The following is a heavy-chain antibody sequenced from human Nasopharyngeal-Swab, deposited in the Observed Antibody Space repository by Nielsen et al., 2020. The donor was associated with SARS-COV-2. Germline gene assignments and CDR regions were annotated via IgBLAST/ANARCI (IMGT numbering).Heavy chain of an antibody. D-gene: IGHD2/OR15-2a*01. CDR1: GCSISGYY. J-gene: IGHJ5*01. CDR2: IFYSGST. CDR3: ARRGNSYGGNWFDS. Sequence: SETLSLTCNVPGCSISGYYWSWIRQLPGKGREWIEQIFYSGSTTYNPSLRSRVTISVDTSKNQFSLRLSSVIAADTAVYFCARRGNSYGGNWFDSWGLGSLVVVSS. V-gene: IGHV4-59*01.